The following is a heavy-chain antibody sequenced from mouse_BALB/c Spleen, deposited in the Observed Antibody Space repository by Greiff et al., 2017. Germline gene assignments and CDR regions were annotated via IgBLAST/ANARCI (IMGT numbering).Heavy chain of an antibody. CDR2: ISDGGSYT. V-gene: IGHV5-4*02. D-gene: IGHD2-2*01. Sequence: EVQVVESGGGLVKPGGSLKLSCAASGFTFSDYYMYWVRQTPEKRLEWVATISDGGSYTYYPDSVKGRFTISRDNAKNNLYLQMSSLKSEDTAMYYCARERNGYDGFAYWGQGTLVTVSA. CDR1: GFTFSDYY. J-gene: IGHJ3*01. CDR3: ARERNGYDGFAY.